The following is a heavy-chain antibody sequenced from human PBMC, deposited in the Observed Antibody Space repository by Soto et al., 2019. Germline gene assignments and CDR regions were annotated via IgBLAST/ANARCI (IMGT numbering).Heavy chain of an antibody. CDR2: ISYSGVST. D-gene: IGHD2-15*01. CDR1: GFTFSSYA. J-gene: IGHJ4*02. Sequence: LRLSCAASGFTFSSYAMTWVRQAPGKGLEWVSAISYSGVSTYYADSVKGRFTISRDSSENTLSLQMNSLRVDDTAVYYCARGGGYDSFDFWGQGIQVTVSS. V-gene: IGHV3-23*01. CDR3: ARGGGYDSFDF.